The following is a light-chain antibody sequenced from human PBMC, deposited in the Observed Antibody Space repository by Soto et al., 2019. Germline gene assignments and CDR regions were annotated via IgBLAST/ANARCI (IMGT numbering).Light chain of an antibody. CDR1: QSLSRY. CDR2: DAS. V-gene: IGKV3-11*01. Sequence: EIVLTQTPATLSLSPGERATLSCRASQSLSRYLAWYQQKPGQAPSLLIYDASNRATGIPARFSGSGSGTDFTLTISSLEPEDFAVYYCHYYGRSPLPFGGGTKV. CDR3: HYYGRSPLP. J-gene: IGKJ4*01.